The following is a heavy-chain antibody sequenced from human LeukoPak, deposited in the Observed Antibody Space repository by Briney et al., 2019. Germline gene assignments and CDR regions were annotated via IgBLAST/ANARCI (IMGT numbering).Heavy chain of an antibody. J-gene: IGHJ4*02. CDR3: ARDLSLIALTD. CDR1: GFTFSSYA. V-gene: IGHV3-23*01. D-gene: IGHD3-22*01. CDR2: ISGSGGST. Sequence: GGSLRLSCAASGFTFSSYAMSWVRQAPGKGLEWVSAISGSGGSTYYADSVKGRFTISRDNSKNTVYLQMNSLRAEDTAVYYCARDLSLIALTDWGQGTLVTVSS.